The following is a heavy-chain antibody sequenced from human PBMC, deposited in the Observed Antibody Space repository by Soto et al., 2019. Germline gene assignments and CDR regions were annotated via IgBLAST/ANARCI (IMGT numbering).Heavy chain of an antibody. CDR1: GFTVSSNY. D-gene: IGHD6-19*01. Sequence: GSLRLSCAASGFTVSSNYMSWVRQAPGKGLEWVSVIYSGGSTYYADSVKGRFTISRHNSKNTLYLQMNSLRAEDTAVYYCARNIWYSSGWYAAFDIWGQGTMVTVSS. V-gene: IGHV3-53*04. CDR3: ARNIWYSSGWYAAFDI. J-gene: IGHJ3*02. CDR2: IYSGGST.